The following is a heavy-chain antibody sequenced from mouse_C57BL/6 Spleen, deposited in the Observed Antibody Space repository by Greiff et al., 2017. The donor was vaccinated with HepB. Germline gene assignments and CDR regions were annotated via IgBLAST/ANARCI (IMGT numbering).Heavy chain of an antibody. D-gene: IGHD2-2*01. CDR3: TTRLRQFAY. J-gene: IGHJ3*01. CDR1: GFNIKDDY. Sequence: EVQLQQSGAELVRPGASVKLSCTASGFNIKDDYMHWVKQRPEQGLEWIGWIDPENGDTEYASKFQGKATITADTSSNTAYLQLSSLTSEDTAVYYCTTRLRQFAYWGQGTLVTVSA. V-gene: IGHV14-4*01. CDR2: IDPENGDT.